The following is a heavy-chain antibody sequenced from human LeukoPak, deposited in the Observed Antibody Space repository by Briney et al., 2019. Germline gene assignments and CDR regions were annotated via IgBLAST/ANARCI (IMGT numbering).Heavy chain of an antibody. D-gene: IGHD3-22*01. J-gene: IGHJ3*02. Sequence: NPSETLSLTCTVSGGSISSYYWSWIRQPPGKGLEWIGYIYYSGSTYYNPSLKSRVTISVDMSKNQFSLRLSSVTAADTAVYYCARYDSRGYYLNAFDIWGQGTMVTVSS. CDR1: GGSISSYY. CDR3: ARYDSRGYYLNAFDI. V-gene: IGHV4-59*12. CDR2: IYYSGST.